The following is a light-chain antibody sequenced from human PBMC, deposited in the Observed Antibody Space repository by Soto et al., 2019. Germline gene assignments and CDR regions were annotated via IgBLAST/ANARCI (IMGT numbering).Light chain of an antibody. Sequence: QSALTQPRSVSGSPGQSVTISCTGTSSDVGGYNYVSWYQQHPGKAPKLMIYDVTKRPSGVPDRFSGSKSGNTASLTISGLQAEDEADYYCCSYAGSYPVLVGGGTTLTVL. J-gene: IGLJ2*01. CDR1: SSDVGGYNY. CDR2: DVT. CDR3: CSYAGSYPVL. V-gene: IGLV2-11*01.